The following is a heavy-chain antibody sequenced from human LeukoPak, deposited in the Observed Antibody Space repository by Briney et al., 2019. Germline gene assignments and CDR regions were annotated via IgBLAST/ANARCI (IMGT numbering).Heavy chain of an antibody. V-gene: IGHV3-21*01. CDR2: ISSSSSYI. CDR3: ARDPANYCSGGSYYSLDY. Sequence: GGSLRLSCAASGFTFSSYSMNWVRQAPGKGLEWVSSISSSSSYIYCADSVKGRFTISRDNAKNSLYLQMNSLRAEDTAVYYCARDPANYCSGGSYYSLDYWGQGTLVTVSS. CDR1: GFTFSSYS. D-gene: IGHD2-15*01. J-gene: IGHJ4*02.